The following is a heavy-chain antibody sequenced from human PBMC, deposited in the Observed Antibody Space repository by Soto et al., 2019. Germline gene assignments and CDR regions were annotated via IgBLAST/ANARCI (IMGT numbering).Heavy chain of an antibody. CDR3: ARGGASKYCSSSSCSPGAYYMDV. J-gene: IGHJ6*03. V-gene: IGHV4-34*01. D-gene: IGHD2-2*01. Sequence: SETLSLTCAVDGGSFSGYYWSWISKTTGKGLEWIGEINHSGSTNYNPSLKSRVTISVDTSKNQFSLKLSSVTAADTAVYYCARGGASKYCSSSSCSPGAYYMDVWGKGTTVTVSS. CDR1: GGSFSGYY. CDR2: INHSGST.